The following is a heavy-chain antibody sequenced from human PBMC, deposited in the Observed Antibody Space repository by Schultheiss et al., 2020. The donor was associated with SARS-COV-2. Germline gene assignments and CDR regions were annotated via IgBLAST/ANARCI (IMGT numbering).Heavy chain of an antibody. CDR3: TRYIAVAGTPDY. Sequence: GGSLRLSCKASGYTFTDYYVHWVRQAPGQGLEWMGWVNPNSGGTNYAQKLQGRVTMTRDTSTSTAYMELRSLRSDDTAVYYCTRYIAVAGTPDYWGQGTLVTVSS. J-gene: IGHJ4*02. CDR1: GYTFTDYY. D-gene: IGHD6-19*01. CDR2: VNPNSGGT. V-gene: IGHV1-2*02.